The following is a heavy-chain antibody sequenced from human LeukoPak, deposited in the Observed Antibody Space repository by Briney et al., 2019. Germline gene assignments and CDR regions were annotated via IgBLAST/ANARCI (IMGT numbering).Heavy chain of an antibody. CDR2: IFPGDSET. D-gene: IGHD3-10*01. V-gene: IGHV5-51*01. CDR3: ARLMSTMVRGAADY. J-gene: IGHJ4*02. CDR1: GYSFTSYW. Sequence: GESLKISCKGSGYSFTSYWIGWVRQMPGKGLEWMGIIFPGDSETRYSPSFQGQVTISADKSVSTAYLQWSSLKASDSAMYYCARLMSTMVRGAADYWGQGTLVTVSS.